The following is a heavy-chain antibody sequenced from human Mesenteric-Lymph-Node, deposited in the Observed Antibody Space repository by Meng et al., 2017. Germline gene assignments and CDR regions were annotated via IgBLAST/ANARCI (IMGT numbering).Heavy chain of an antibody. J-gene: IGHJ4*02. Sequence: WFRQAPGKRLEWLGSIYHGGNTYYNPSLKSRVTISVDTSKNQFSLKLSSVTAADTAVYYCAGVATGYPGVYWRQGAVVTVS. CDR2: IYHGGNT. CDR3: AGVATGYPGVY. V-gene: IGHV4-38-2*02. D-gene: IGHD2-2*03.